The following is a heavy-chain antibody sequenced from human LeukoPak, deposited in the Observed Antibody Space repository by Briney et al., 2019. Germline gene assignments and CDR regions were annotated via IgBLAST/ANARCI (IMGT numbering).Heavy chain of an antibody. CDR3: ARQDVRYCSGGSCYFGY. CDR1: GYSFTSYW. V-gene: IGHV5-51*01. J-gene: IGHJ4*02. D-gene: IGHD2-15*01. CDR2: IYPGDSDT. Sequence: SGESLKISCKGSGYSFTSYWIGWVRQMPGKGLEWMGIIYPGDSDTRYSPSFQGQVTISADKSISTAYLQWSSLKASDTAMYYCARQDVRYCSGGSCYFGYWGQGTLVTVSS.